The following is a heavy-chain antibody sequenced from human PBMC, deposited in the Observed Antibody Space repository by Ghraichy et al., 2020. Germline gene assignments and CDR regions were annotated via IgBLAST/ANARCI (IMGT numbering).Heavy chain of an antibody. J-gene: IGHJ4*02. CDR3: ARGRGYGYGIDY. Sequence: GSLRLSCTVSSGSVSSGDHYWSWIRQPPGKALEWIGHLYDIGSTIYNPSLRSRVSITVDTSKNQFSQKWNFVGAADTAIYYCARGRGYGYGIDYWGQGILVTVSS. CDR1: SGSVSSGDHY. CDR2: LYDIGST. D-gene: IGHD5-18*01. V-gene: IGHV4-61*08.